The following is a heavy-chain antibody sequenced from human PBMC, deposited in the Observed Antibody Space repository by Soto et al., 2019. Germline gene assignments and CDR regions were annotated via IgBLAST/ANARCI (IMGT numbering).Heavy chain of an antibody. J-gene: IGHJ4*02. Sequence: QVHLEQFGPEVKKPGASVKVSCKASGYTFTSYGISWVRLAPGQGLEWMGWINIYGGGTNYAQKYQDRVTMTRDTSTNTVYLEMRSLTSDDTAIYYCARALYYYDNSGLAFWGQGTLVTVSS. CDR1: GYTFTSYG. V-gene: IGHV1-18*01. CDR3: ARALYYYDNSGLAF. CDR2: INIYGGGT. D-gene: IGHD3-22*01.